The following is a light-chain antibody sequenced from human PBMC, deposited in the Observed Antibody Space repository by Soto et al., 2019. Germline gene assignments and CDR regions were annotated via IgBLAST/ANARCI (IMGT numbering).Light chain of an antibody. V-gene: IGKV1-27*01. CDR2: AAS. CDR3: QRNDSLLT. Sequence: IQMTQSPSSLSASVGDIVTITCRASQNVGTSLAWYQQKPGTDPKVLIHAASTLQSGVSTRCSGSGAGTFFPLTISLLPAEGVATYFRQRNDSLLTFGPGTKVDI. CDR1: QNVGTS. J-gene: IGKJ3*01.